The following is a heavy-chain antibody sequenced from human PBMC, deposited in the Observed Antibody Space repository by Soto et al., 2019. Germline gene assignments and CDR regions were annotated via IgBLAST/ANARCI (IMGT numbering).Heavy chain of an antibody. V-gene: IGHV1-2*02. Sequence: ASVKVSCKASGYTFTTYYLHWVRQAPGQDLEWMGWINPNSGMTNSAQKFQGRVTMTRDTSITTAYMELSRLNSDDTAVYYCARPEMTTLPNFDYWGQGTQVTVSS. J-gene: IGHJ4*02. CDR2: INPNSGMT. CDR1: GYTFTTYY. CDR3: ARPEMTTLPNFDY. D-gene: IGHD4-17*01.